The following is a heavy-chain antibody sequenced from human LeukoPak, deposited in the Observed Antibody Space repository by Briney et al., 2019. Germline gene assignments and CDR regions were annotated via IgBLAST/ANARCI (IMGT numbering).Heavy chain of an antibody. CDR1: GASISTYH. J-gene: IGHJ4*02. CDR3: ARLRVGARSYYFDY. CDR2: IYNSGST. Sequence: PSETLSLTCTVSGASISTYHWSWIRQPPGEGLEWIGYIYNSGSTNYNPSLKSRVTISVDTSKNQFSLRLTSVTAADTAVYYCARLRVGARSYYFDYWGLGTLATVSS. V-gene: IGHV4-4*09. D-gene: IGHD2-2*01.